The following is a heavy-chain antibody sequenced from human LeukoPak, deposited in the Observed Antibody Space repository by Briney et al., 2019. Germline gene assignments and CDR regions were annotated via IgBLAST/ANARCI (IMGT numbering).Heavy chain of an antibody. J-gene: IGHJ4*02. V-gene: IGHV3-11*04. CDR2: ISRRGSTI. Sequence: PGGSLRLSCAASGFSFSDYGMSWIRQAPGKGLEWVSYISRRGSTIYYADSVKGRFTISRDNAKNSLYLQMNGLRAEDTAVYYCARAARQFDYWGQGTLVTVSS. CDR1: GFSFSDYG. CDR3: ARAARQFDY.